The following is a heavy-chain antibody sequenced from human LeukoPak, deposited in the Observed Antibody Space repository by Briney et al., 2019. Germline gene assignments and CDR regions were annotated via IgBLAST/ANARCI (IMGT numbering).Heavy chain of an antibody. CDR2: ISSSSRTM. Sequence: GGSLRLSCAASGFTFSNYAMNWVRQAPGKGLEWVSYISSSSRTMYYADSVKGRFTISRDNAKNSLYLQMNSLRAEDTAVYYCARDLAGYCSSTSCYPFDYWGQGTLVTVSS. V-gene: IGHV3-48*04. D-gene: IGHD2-2*01. J-gene: IGHJ4*02. CDR3: ARDLAGYCSSTSCYPFDY. CDR1: GFTFSNYA.